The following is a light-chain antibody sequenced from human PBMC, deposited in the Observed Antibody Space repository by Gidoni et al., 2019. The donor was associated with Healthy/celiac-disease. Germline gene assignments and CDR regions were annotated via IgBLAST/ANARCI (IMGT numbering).Light chain of an antibody. V-gene: IGKV3-15*01. CDR1: QSVSSS. J-gene: IGKJ3*01. CDR2: GAA. Sequence: EIVMTQSPATLSVSPGERATLSCRASQSVSSSLAWYQQKPGQAPRLLIYGAATRATGIPARWSGSGAGREDTLTISSMQSEDVAVYYCQQYNNWPPATFGPGTKVDIK. CDR3: QQYNNWPPAT.